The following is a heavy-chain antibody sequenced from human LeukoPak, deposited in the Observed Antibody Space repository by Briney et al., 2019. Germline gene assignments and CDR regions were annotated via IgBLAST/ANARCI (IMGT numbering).Heavy chain of an antibody. V-gene: IGHV1-46*01. D-gene: IGHD3-22*01. Sequence: ASVTVSCKASGYTFTNYYMHWVRQAPGQGLEWMGIINPSGGSTSYAQKFQGRVTMTRDTSTSTVYMELSSLRSEDTAVYYCARAGTYYYDSSGYSHTDYWGQGTLVTVSS. CDR2: INPSGGST. CDR1: GYTFTNYY. J-gene: IGHJ4*02. CDR3: ARAGTYYYDSSGYSHTDY.